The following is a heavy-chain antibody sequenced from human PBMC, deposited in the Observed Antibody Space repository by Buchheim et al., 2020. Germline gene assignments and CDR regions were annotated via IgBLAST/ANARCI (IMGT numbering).Heavy chain of an antibody. CDR2: IWYDGSNK. J-gene: IGHJ4*02. D-gene: IGHD4-23*01. CDR3: ARDGDYGGNSGGYYFDY. CDR1: GFTFSSYG. Sequence: VQLVESGGGLVQPGRSLRLSCAASGFTFSSYGMHWVRQAPGKGLEWVAVIWYDGSNKYYADSVKGRFTISRDNSKNTLYLQMNSLRAEDTAVYYCARDGDYGGNSGGYYFDYWGQGTL. V-gene: IGHV3-33*01.